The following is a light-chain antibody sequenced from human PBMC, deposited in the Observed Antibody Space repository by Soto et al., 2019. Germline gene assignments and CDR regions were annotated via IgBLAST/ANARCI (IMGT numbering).Light chain of an antibody. J-gene: IGKJ1*01. CDR1: QNIRNY. CDR2: DVS. Sequence: IVLTQSPATLSLSPGKRATLSCTASQNIRNYLIWYQQKPGQAPRLLIYDVSNRAAGIPARFSGNGSGTDFTLTISSLEPEDFAVYYCQQRSNWPRTFGQGTKVDIK. CDR3: QQRSNWPRT. V-gene: IGKV3-11*01.